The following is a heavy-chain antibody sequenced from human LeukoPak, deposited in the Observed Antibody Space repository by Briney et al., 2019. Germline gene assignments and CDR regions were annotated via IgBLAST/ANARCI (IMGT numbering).Heavy chain of an antibody. CDR3: AKTGSFDYFDS. Sequence: GRSLGLSCAASGFTFDDYAMHWVRQAPGKGLEWVSGISWNSGSIGYADSVKGRITISRDNAKNSLYLQMNSLRAEDTALYYCAKTGSFDYFDSWGQGTLVTVSS. CDR1: GFTFDDYA. D-gene: IGHD3-10*01. J-gene: IGHJ4*02. V-gene: IGHV3-9*01. CDR2: ISWNSGSI.